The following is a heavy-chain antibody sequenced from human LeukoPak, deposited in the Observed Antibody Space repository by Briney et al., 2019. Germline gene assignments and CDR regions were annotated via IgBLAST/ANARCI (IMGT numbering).Heavy chain of an antibody. V-gene: IGHV4-39*01. D-gene: IGHD3-3*01. CDR2: IYYSGST. J-gene: IGHJ4*02. CDR1: GGSISSSSYY. CDR3: ARQEFGHYDFWSGYLYFDY. Sequence: SETLSLTCTVSGGSISSSSYYWGWISQPPGKGLEWIGSIYYSGSTYYNPSLKSRVTISVDTSKNQFSLKLSSVTAADTAVYYCARQEFGHYDFWSGYLYFDYWGQGTLVTVSS.